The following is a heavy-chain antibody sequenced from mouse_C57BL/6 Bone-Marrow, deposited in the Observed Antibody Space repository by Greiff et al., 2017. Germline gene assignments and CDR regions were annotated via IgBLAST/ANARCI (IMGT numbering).Heavy chain of an antibody. J-gene: IGHJ2*01. CDR2: IDPSDSYT. V-gene: IGHV1-69*01. Sequence: VQLQQPGAELVMPGASVKLSCKASGYTFTSYWMHWVKQRPGQGLEWIGEIDPSDSYTNYNQKFKGKSTFPVDKSSSTAYMQLSSLTSEDSAVYYCARERGFITTVVVPFDYWGQGTTLTVSS. CDR3: ARERGFITTVVVPFDY. CDR1: GYTFTSYW. D-gene: IGHD1-1*01.